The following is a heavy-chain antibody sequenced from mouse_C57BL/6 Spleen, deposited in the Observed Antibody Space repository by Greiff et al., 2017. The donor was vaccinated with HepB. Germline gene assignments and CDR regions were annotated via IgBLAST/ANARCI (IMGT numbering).Heavy chain of an antibody. CDR1: GYTFTDYY. Sequence: VKLLESGAELVRPGASVKLSCKASGYTFTDYYINWVKQRPGQGLEWIARIYPGSGNTYYNEKFKGKATLTAEKSSSTAYMQLSSLTSEDSAVYFCARRGDYGSTHWYFDVGGTGTTVTVSS. D-gene: IGHD1-1*01. V-gene: IGHV1-76*01. CDR3: ARRGDYGSTHWYFDV. J-gene: IGHJ1*03. CDR2: IYPGSGNT.